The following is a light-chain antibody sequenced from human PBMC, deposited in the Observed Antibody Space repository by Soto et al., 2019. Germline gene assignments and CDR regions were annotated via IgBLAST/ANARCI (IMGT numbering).Light chain of an antibody. V-gene: IGKV1-5*03. CDR1: QSISSG. CDR2: KAS. CDR3: QQYTSYSRFT. Sequence: DIQMTQSPSTLSASVGDRVTITCRARQSISSGLAWYQQKPGKAPKLLIYKASSLESGVPSRFSGSGSGTEFTLTISSLQPDAFAAYYCQQYTSYSRFTVGPGTKVYIK. J-gene: IGKJ3*01.